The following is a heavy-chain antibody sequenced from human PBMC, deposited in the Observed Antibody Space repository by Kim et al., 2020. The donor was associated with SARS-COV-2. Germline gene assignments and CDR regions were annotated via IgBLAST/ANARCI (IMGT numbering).Heavy chain of an antibody. CDR3: ARGVYGSGSYHFDY. CDR1: GGSISSDGYY. J-gene: IGHJ4*02. D-gene: IGHD3-10*01. CDR2: IYDSGST. Sequence: SETLSLTCTVSGGSISSDGYYWSWIRQHPGKGLEWIGYIYDSGSTYYNPSLKSRVTMSVDTSKNEFSLKLSSVTAADTAVYYCARGVYGSGSYHFDYWGQGTLVTVSS. V-gene: IGHV4-31*03.